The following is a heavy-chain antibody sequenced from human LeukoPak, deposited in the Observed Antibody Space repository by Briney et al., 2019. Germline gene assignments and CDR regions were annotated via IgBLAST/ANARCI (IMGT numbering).Heavy chain of an antibody. Sequence: PGGSLRLSCAASGFTFSSYWMHWVRQAPGKGLVWVSRIDSDGRSTSYADSVKGRFTISRDNAKNMPYLQMNSLRAEDTAVYYCARDRPRYAFDYWGQGTLVTVSS. V-gene: IGHV3-74*01. J-gene: IGHJ4*02. CDR1: GFTFSSYW. D-gene: IGHD6-6*01. CDR3: ARDRPRYAFDY. CDR2: IDSDGRST.